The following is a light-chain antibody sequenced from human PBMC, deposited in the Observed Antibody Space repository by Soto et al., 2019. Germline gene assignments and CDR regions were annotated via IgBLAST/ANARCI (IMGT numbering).Light chain of an antibody. Sequence: DIQMTQSPSTLSASVGDRVTITCRASQSISSWLAWYQQKPGKAPKLLIYDASSLESEVPSRFSGSGSGTEFTLTISSLQPDDFATYYCQQYNSYIFGGGTKVDI. CDR2: DAS. V-gene: IGKV1-5*01. J-gene: IGKJ4*01. CDR3: QQYNSYI. CDR1: QSISSW.